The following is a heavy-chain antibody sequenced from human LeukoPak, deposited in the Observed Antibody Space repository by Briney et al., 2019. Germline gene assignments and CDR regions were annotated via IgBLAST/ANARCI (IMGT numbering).Heavy chain of an antibody. V-gene: IGHV1-24*01. D-gene: IGHD4-17*01. J-gene: IGHJ4*02. Sequence: GASVKVSCKVSGYTLSELSMQWVRQAPGKGLEWMGGFDPEDGETIYAQKFQDRVTMTEDTSTDTAYMELSSLRSEDTAVYYCATRHPHYGDYVEDYWGQGTVVTFSS. CDR3: ATRHPHYGDYVEDY. CDR1: GYTLSELS. CDR2: FDPEDGET.